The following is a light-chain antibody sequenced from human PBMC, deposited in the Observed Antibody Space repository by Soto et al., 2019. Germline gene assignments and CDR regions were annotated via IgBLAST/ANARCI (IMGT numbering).Light chain of an antibody. V-gene: IGKV3-15*01. Sequence: EIVMTQSPATLSVSPGERATLSCRASQSVSINLAWYQQKPGQAPRLLIYGAATRATGIPARFSGSASGTEFILTISSLQSEDVAVYYCQQYNNWPQTFGQGTKVEIK. CDR3: QQYNNWPQT. J-gene: IGKJ1*01. CDR2: GAA. CDR1: QSVSIN.